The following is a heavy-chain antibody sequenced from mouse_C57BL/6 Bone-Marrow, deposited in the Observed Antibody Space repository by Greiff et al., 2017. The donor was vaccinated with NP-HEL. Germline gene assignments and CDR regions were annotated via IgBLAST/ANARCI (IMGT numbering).Heavy chain of an antibody. CDR1: GYSITSDY. CDR3: ARGLGSTAQAKGYYAMYY. V-gene: IGHV3-8*01. D-gene: IGHD3-2*02. J-gene: IGHJ4*01. CDR2: ISYSGST. Sequence: EVQVVESGPGLAKPSQTLSLTCSVTGYSITSDYWNWIRKFPGNKLEYMGYISYSGSTYYNPSLKSRISITRDTSKNQYYLQLNSVTTEDTATYYCARGLGSTAQAKGYYAMYYWGQGTSVTVSS.